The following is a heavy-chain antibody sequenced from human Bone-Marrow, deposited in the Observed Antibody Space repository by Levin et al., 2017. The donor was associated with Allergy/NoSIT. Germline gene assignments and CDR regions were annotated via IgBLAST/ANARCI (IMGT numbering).Heavy chain of an antibody. CDR1: GFTFSRSA. CDR2: ISSSGAAT. J-gene: IGHJ4*02. CDR3: TKESPMGGDFYFDC. D-gene: IGHD2-21*02. V-gene: IGHV3-23*01. Sequence: GRSLKISCAASGFTFSRSAMGWVRQAPGKGLEWVSSISSSGAATYYADSAKGRFAISRDNSKNTQYPEMNSPGAEDSAVYYCTKESPMGGDFYFDCWGQGSLVTVSS.